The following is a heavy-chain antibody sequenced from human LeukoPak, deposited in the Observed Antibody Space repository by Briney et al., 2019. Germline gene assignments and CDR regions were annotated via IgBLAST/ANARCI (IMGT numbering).Heavy chain of an antibody. CDR1: GFTVSSNY. Sequence: PGGSLRLSCAASGFTVSSNYMSWVRQAPGKGLEWVSVIYSGGSTYYADSVKGRFTISRHNSKNTLYLQMNSLRTEDTAVYYCARVGGFVVVTAYVDYWGQGTLVTVSS. J-gene: IGHJ4*02. CDR3: ARVGGFVVVTAYVDY. CDR2: IYSGGST. V-gene: IGHV3-53*04. D-gene: IGHD2-21*02.